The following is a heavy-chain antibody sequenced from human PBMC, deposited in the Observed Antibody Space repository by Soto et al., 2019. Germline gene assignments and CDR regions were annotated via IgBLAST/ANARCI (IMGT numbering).Heavy chain of an antibody. V-gene: IGHV4-4*02. J-gene: IGHJ6*02. CDR1: GGSISSSNW. CDR3: ARVGCSSTSCYSDYYYGMDV. D-gene: IGHD2-2*02. CDR2: IYHSGST. Sequence: NPSETLSLTGAVSGGSISSSNWRSWVRQPPGKGLEWIGEIYHSGSTNYNPSLKSRVTISVDKSKNQFSLKLSSVTAADTAVYYCARVGCSSTSCYSDYYYGMDVWGQGTTVTVSS.